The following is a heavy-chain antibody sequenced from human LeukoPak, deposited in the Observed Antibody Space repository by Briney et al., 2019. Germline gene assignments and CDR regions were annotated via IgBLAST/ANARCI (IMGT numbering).Heavy chain of an antibody. J-gene: IGHJ5*02. D-gene: IGHD5-18*01. CDR3: ARHTAMVHRIDP. V-gene: IGHV4-59*08. CDR2: IYYSGST. Sequence: SETLSLTCTVSGGSISSYYWSWIRQPPGKGLEWIGFIYYSGSTNYDPYLKTRVTISVDTSKNQFSLKLSSVTAADTAVYYCARHTAMVHRIDPWGQGTLVTVSS. CDR1: GGSISSYY.